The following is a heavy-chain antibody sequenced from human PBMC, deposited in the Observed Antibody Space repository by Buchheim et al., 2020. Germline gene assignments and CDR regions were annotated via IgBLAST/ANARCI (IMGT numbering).Heavy chain of an antibody. V-gene: IGHV4-30-4*01. CDR3: AREREMDYYDSSGYPYAFDI. Sequence: QVQLQESGPGLVKPSQTLSLTCTVSGGSISSGDYYWSWIRQPPGKGLEWIGYIYYSGSTHYNPSLKSRVTISVDTSKNQFSLKLSSVTAADTAVYYCAREREMDYYDSSGYPYAFDIWGQGT. CDR1: GGSISSGDYY. CDR2: IYYSGST. J-gene: IGHJ3*02. D-gene: IGHD3-22*01.